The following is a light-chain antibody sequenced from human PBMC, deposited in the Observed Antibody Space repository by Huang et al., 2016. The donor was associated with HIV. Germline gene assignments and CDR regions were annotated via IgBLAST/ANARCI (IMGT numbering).Light chain of an antibody. Sequence: EIVLTQSPATLSLSPGQRATLSCRAALGVSRQLAWYQQKPGQAPRLLIDDASNRAPGVPARFSGSVSGTDFTLTISSLEPEDFAVYYCQQRSHWPITFGQGTRLEIK. CDR2: DAS. CDR3: QQRSHWPIT. CDR1: LGVSRQ. J-gene: IGKJ5*01. V-gene: IGKV3-11*01.